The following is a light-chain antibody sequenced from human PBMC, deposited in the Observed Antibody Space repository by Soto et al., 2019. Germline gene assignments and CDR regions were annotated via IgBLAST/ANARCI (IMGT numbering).Light chain of an antibody. CDR2: DAS. Sequence: EIVLTQSPATLSLSPGERATLSCRASQSVSSYLAWYQQKPGQAPRLLIYDASNRATGIPARFSGSGSGTDFTLTISSLAPEDLAVYYCQQRSNWPPALTFGGGTKVEIK. V-gene: IGKV3-11*01. CDR1: QSVSSY. J-gene: IGKJ4*01. CDR3: QQRSNWPPALT.